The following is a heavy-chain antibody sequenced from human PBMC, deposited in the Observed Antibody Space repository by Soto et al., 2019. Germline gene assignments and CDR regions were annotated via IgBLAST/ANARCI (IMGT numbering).Heavy chain of an antibody. CDR1: GFTFSSYG. J-gene: IGHJ6*02. CDR2: IWYDGSNK. CDR3: ARDHSGSYLGMDV. D-gene: IGHD1-26*01. Sequence: GGSLRLSCAASGFTFSSYGMHWVRQAPGKGLEWVAVIWYDGSNKYYADSVKGRFTISRDNSKNTLYLQTNSLRAEDTAVYYCARDHSGSYLGMDVWGQGTTVTVSS. V-gene: IGHV3-33*01.